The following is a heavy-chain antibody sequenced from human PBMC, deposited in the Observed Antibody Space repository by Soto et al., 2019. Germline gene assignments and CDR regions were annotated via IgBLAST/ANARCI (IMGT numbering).Heavy chain of an antibody. D-gene: IGHD6-25*01. CDR2: IGTAGDT. CDR1: GFTFSSYD. J-gene: IGHJ3*02. Sequence: EVQLVESGGGLVQPGGSLRLSCAASGFTFSSYDMHWVRQATGKGLEWVSAIGTAGDTYYPGYVKVRFTISRENAKNSLYLQMNSLRAGDTAVYYCARLSVKHDAFDIWGQGTMVTVSS. V-gene: IGHV3-13*01. CDR3: ARLSVKHDAFDI.